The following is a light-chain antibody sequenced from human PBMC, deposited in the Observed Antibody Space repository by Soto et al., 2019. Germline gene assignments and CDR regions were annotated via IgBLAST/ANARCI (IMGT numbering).Light chain of an antibody. Sequence: ETVITQSPATLSVSPRERATLSCRASQSVSSKLAWYQQNPGQAPRLHIYCSSTRATGIPARFSGSGSGTDFTLTISRLEPEDFAVYYCQQYGSSPLTFGGGTEVDI. CDR3: QQYGSSPLT. J-gene: IGKJ4*01. CDR1: QSVSSK. CDR2: CSS. V-gene: IGKV3-20*01.